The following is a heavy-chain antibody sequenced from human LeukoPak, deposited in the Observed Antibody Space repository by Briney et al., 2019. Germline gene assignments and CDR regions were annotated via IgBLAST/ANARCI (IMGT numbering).Heavy chain of an antibody. J-gene: IGHJ4*02. D-gene: IGHD3-9*01. V-gene: IGHV3-15*01. CDR3: STDQGGDILTGC. CDR1: GFTFTDAY. Sequence: GGSLRLSCAASGFTFTDAYMRWVRQAPGKGLEWVSRIKTRSEGGTIDYAAPVRGRFTISRDDSENTLYLQMNSLKTEDTALYYCSTDQGGDILTGCWGEGTLVTVSS. CDR2: IKTRSEGGTI.